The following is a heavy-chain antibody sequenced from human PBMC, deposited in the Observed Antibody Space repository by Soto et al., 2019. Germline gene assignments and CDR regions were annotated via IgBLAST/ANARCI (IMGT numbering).Heavy chain of an antibody. CDR1: GGSISSSSYY. J-gene: IGHJ4*02. CDR3: ASTGRIVVVPAATDQDY. V-gene: IGHV4-39*01. Sequence: SETLSLTCTVSGGSISSSSYYWGWIRQPPGKGLEWIGSIYYSGSTYYNPSLKSRVTISVDTSKNQFSLKLSSVTAADTAVYYCASTGRIVVVPAATDQDYWGQGTLVTVSS. D-gene: IGHD2-2*01. CDR2: IYYSGST.